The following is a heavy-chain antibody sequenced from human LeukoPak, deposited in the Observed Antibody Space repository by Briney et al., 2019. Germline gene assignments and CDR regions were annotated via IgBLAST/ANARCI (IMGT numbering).Heavy chain of an antibody. D-gene: IGHD1-26*01. CDR2: VGRDGSEK. V-gene: IGHV3-7*01. CDR1: GFTFSDYW. J-gene: IGHJ4*02. Sequence: GGSLRLSCAASGFTFSDYWMTWVRQVPGKGLEWVANVGRDGSEKNYVDSVKGRFTISRDNAKKSLYLEMSSLRVEDTALYYCAKVGAWELQRVFENWGQGTLVTVSS. CDR3: AKVGAWELQRVFEN.